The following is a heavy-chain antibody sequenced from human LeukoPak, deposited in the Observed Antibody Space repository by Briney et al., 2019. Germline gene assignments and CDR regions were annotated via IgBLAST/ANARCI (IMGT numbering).Heavy chain of an antibody. CDR2: IWYDGSKE. Sequence: PGGSLRLSCAASGFTFSNYAMHWVRRAPGKGREWVAHIWYDGSKENYGNSVKGRFTISRDNSKKTLYLQINRLIAEDTAIYYCAREADCSGGNCYRGAFDIWGQGTMITVSS. CDR1: GFTFSNYA. CDR3: AREADCSGGNCYRGAFDI. D-gene: IGHD2-15*01. J-gene: IGHJ3*02. V-gene: IGHV3-33*01.